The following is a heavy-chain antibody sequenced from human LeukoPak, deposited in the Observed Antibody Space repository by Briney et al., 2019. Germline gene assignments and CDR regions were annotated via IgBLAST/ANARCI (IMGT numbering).Heavy chain of an antibody. CDR2: ISSSGSTI. V-gene: IGHV3-11*04. Sequence: GGSPRLSCAASGFTFSDYYTSWIRQAPGKGLEWVSYISSSGSTIYYADSVKGRFTISRDNAKNSLYLQMNSLRAEDTAVYYCARGITMVRGVILGGGQGTLVTVSS. CDR1: GFTFSDYY. D-gene: IGHD3-10*01. CDR3: ARGITMVRGVILG. J-gene: IGHJ4*02.